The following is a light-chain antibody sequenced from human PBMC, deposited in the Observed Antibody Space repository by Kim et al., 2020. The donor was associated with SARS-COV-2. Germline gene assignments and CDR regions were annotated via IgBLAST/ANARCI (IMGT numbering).Light chain of an antibody. J-gene: IGKJ4*01. CDR3: QQYGSSPGLT. CDR1: QSVSSRH. V-gene: IGKV3-20*01. Sequence: EIVMTQSPGPLSLSPGERATLSCRASQSVSSRHLAWYQQKPGQAPRLLIYGASNRATGIPDRFSGSGSGTDFTLTISRLEPEDFVVYYCQQYGSSPGLTFGGGTKVDIK. CDR2: GAS.